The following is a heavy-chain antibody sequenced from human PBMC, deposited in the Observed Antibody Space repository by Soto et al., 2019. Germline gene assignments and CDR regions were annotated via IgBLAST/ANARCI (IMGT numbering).Heavy chain of an antibody. Sequence: QVQLVQSGAEVKKPGASVKVSCKASGYTFTGYGLAWVRQAPGQGLEWMGWISAYNGNTLYAQKFQDRLTMTTDTSTSTAYMELRSLRSDDTAVYFCARPSGCYGDYALSLKYWGQGTLVTVSS. CDR2: ISAYNGNT. V-gene: IGHV1-18*01. CDR3: ARPSGCYGDYALSLKY. J-gene: IGHJ4*02. D-gene: IGHD4-17*01. CDR1: GYTFTGYG.